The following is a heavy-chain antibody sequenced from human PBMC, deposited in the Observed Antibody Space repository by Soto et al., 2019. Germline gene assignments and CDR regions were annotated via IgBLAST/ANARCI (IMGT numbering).Heavy chain of an antibody. D-gene: IGHD6-19*01. CDR2: ISYDGSNK. CDR1: GFTFSSYA. J-gene: IGHJ5*02. Sequence: VQLVESGGGVVQPGRSLRLSCAASGFTFSSYAMHWVRQAPGKGLEWVAVISYDGSNKYYADSVKGRFTISRDNSKNTLYLQMNSLRAEDTAVYYCARGGAVAGTKGGWFDPWGQGTLVTVSS. V-gene: IGHV3-30-3*01. CDR3: ARGGAVAGTKGGWFDP.